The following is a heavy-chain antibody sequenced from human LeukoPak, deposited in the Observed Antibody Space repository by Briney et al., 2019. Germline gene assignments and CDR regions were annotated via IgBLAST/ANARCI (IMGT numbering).Heavy chain of an antibody. CDR3: ARVSSSGWFSDC. D-gene: IGHD6-19*01. Sequence: ASVKVSCKASGYTFTGYYMHWVRQAPGQGLEWMGWINPNSGDTNYAQKFQGRVTMTRDTSISTAYMELSRLTSDDTAVYFCARVSSSGWFSDCWGQGTLVTVSS. V-gene: IGHV1-2*02. CDR2: INPNSGDT. J-gene: IGHJ4*02. CDR1: GYTFTGYY.